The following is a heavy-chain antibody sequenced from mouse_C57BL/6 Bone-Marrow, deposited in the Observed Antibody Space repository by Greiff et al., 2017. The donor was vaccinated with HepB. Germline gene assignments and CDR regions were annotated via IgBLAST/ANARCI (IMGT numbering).Heavy chain of an antibody. CDR1: GYCFTSYY. Sequence: QVQLQQSGPELVKPGASVKISCKASGYCFTSYYIHWVKQRPGPGLEWIGWSYPGSGNTKYNEKFKGQASLTADTSSSPAYMQLSCLTSVDSAVYYGAEEYYGSYYAMDYWGQGNSVTVSS. CDR3: AEEYYGSYYAMDY. D-gene: IGHD1-1*01. J-gene: IGHJ4*01. CDR2: SYPGSGNT. V-gene: IGHV1-66*01.